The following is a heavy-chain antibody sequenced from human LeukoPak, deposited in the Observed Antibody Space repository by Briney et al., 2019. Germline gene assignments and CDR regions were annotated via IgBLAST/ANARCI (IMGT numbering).Heavy chain of an antibody. V-gene: IGHV1-8*01. CDR2: MNPNSGNT. J-gene: IGHJ4*02. CDR1: GYTFTSYD. Sequence: EASVKVSCKASGYTFTSYDINWVRQATGQGLEWMGWMNPNSGNTGYAQKFQGRVTMTRNTSISTAYMELSSLRSEDTAVYYCARDGAVAGLYYFDYWGQGTLVTVSS. CDR3: ARDGAVAGLYYFDY. D-gene: IGHD6-19*01.